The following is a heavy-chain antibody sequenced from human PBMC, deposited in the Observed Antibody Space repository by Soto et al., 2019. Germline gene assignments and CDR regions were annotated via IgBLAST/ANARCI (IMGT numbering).Heavy chain of an antibody. Sequence: EVQLLESGGGLVQPGGSLRLSCAAPGFTFSHYGMSWVRQAPGKGLEWVSAISDSGDSTYYAGSVKGRFNISRDNSKNTLYLQMNSLGAEDTAVYYCAKGPAAVYGMDVWGQGTSVTVS. CDR1: GFTFSHYG. CDR2: ISDSGDST. V-gene: IGHV3-23*01. D-gene: IGHD2-8*01. CDR3: AKGPAAVYGMDV. J-gene: IGHJ6*02.